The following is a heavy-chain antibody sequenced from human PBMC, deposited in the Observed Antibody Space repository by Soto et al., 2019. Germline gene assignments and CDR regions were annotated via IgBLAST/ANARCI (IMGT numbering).Heavy chain of an antibody. CDR2: ISYYGSSK. CDR1: GFTFGSCG. J-gene: IGHJ4*02. V-gene: IGHV3-30*18. D-gene: IGHD1-26*01. CDR3: AKDGRCGSYYYLDY. Sequence: PVGSLRLACAASGFTFGSCGMPWGRQAPGKGLEGVAVISYYGSSKYYVESVKGRFTISRDNSKNTLYLQMHSLRGEDTAVYYCAKDGRCGSYYYLDYWGQGTLVTVPS.